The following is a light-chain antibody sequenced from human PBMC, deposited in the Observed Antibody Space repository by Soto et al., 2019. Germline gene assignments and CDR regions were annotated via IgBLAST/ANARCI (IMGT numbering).Light chain of an antibody. CDR1: SSNIGSNY. CDR3: AAWDDSLSGPV. CDR2: SNN. Sequence: QPVLTQPPSASGTPGQRVTISCSGSSSNIGSNYVYWYQQLPGTAPKLLIYSNNQRPSGVPDRFCGSKSGTSAYLAISGLRSEDEADYYCAAWDDSLSGPVFGGGTKVTVL. J-gene: IGLJ3*02. V-gene: IGLV1-47*02.